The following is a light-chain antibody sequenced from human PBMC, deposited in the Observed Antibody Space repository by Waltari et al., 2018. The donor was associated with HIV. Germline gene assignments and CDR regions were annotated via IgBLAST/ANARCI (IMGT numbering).Light chain of an antibody. Sequence: SYVLTQPPSVSVAPTQTATVACIGEKIGLSDVHWYRQRSGQVPEVDMHDDRDRAPGSPGRMIGSNSGDMATLTIASAEAGDEAVYYCQVWGATDDWVFGGGTKLTVL. CDR3: QVWGATDDWV. CDR1: KIGLSD. J-gene: IGLJ3*02. CDR2: DDR. V-gene: IGLV3-21*02.